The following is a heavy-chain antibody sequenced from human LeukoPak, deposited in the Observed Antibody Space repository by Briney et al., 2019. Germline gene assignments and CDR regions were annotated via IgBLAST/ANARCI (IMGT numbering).Heavy chain of an antibody. D-gene: IGHD4/OR15-4a*01. J-gene: IGHJ4*02. CDR2: IYYSGST. CDR3: ARTVFGANGFDY. Sequence: SETLSLTCTVSGGSISSSSYYWGWIRQPPGKGLEWIGSIYYSGSTYYNPSLKSRVTISVDTSKSQFSLRVTSVTAADTAVYYCARTVFGANGFDYWGQGSLVTVSS. V-gene: IGHV4-39*07. CDR1: GGSISSSSYY.